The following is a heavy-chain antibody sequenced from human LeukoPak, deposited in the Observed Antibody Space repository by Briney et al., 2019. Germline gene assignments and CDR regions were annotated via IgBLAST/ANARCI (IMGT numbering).Heavy chain of an antibody. CDR1: GGSISSSSYY. D-gene: IGHD1-1*01. J-gene: IGHJ4*02. Sequence: SETLSLTCSVSGGSISSSSYYWGWIRQPPGKGLEWIRSIYYSGNTYNNPSLKSRVTVSVDTSKNQFSLKLSSVIEADTAVYYCARAYAGYASRFDYWGQGILVTVSS. CDR2: IYYSGNT. CDR3: ARAYAGYASRFDY. V-gene: IGHV4-39*07.